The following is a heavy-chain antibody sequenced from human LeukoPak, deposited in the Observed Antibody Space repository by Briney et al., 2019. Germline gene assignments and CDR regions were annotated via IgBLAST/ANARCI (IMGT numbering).Heavy chain of an antibody. CDR3: ANGETMVRGVFSDY. V-gene: IGHV3-23*01. CDR1: GFTFSSYA. J-gene: IGHJ4*02. CDR2: ISGSGGST. D-gene: IGHD3-10*01. Sequence: GGSLRLSCAASGFTFSSYAMSWVRQAPGKGLEWVSAISGSGGSTYYADSVKGRFTISRDNSKNTLYLQMNSLRAEDTAVYYCANGETMVRGVFSDYWGQGTLATVSS.